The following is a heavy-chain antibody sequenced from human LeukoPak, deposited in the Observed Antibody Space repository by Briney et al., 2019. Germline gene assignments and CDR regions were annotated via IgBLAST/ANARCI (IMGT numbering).Heavy chain of an antibody. V-gene: IGHV1-18*01. J-gene: IGHJ5*02. Sequence: ASVKVSCKASGYTFTSYGISWVRQAPGQGLEWMGWISAYNGNTNYAQKLQGRVTMTTDTSTSTAYMELRNLRSDDTAVYYCARAPSMNYDYVWGSYKGNWFDPWGQGTLVTVSS. CDR1: GYTFTSYG. D-gene: IGHD3-16*01. CDR3: ARAPSMNYDYVWGSYKGNWFDP. CDR2: ISAYNGNT.